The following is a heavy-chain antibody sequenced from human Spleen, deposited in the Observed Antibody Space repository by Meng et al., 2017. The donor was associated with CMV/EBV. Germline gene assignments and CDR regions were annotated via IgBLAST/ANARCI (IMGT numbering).Heavy chain of an antibody. Sequence: DLRRSGQGLVKLSETQSLTCTVSGGSISSSSYYWGWIRQPPGKGLEWIGNMHYSGITYYNPSLKSRITISVDTSKNQFSLKLSSVTAADTAVYYCARRGSSWYFDSWGQGALVTVSS. J-gene: IGHJ4*02. CDR3: ARRGSSWYFDS. D-gene: IGHD6-13*01. V-gene: IGHV4-39*01. CDR1: GGSISSSSYY. CDR2: MHYSGIT.